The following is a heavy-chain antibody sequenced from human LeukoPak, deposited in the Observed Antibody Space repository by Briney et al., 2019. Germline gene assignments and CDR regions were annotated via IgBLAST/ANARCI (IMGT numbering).Heavy chain of an antibody. D-gene: IGHD3-3*01. V-gene: IGHV3-23*01. CDR2: ISGSGGST. Sequence: GGPLRLSCAASGFTFSSYVMSWVRQAPGKGLEWVSAISGSGGSTYYADSVKGRLTISRDNSKNTLYLQMNSLRAEDTAVYYYAKGLPGSGYYYFDYWGQGTLVTVSS. CDR3: AKGLPGSGYYYFDY. J-gene: IGHJ4*02. CDR1: GFTFSSYV.